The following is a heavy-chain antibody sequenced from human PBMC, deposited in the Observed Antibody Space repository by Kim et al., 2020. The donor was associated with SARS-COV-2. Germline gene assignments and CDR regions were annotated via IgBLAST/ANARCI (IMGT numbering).Heavy chain of an antibody. J-gene: IGHJ3*02. CDR2: ISRNSGSI. CDR3: AKDIGYYDSSGYMGAFDI. D-gene: IGHD3-22*01. CDR1: GFTFDGYA. V-gene: IGHV3-9*01. Sequence: GGSLRLSCAASGFTFDGYAMHWVRQAPGKGLEWVSGISRNSGSICYADSVKGRFTISRDNAKNSLYLQMNSLRAEDTALYYCAKDIGYYDSSGYMGAFDIWGQGTMVTVSS.